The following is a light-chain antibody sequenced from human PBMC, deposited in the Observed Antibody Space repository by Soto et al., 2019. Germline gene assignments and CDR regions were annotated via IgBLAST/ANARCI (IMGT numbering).Light chain of an antibody. CDR1: TGAVTSGHY. Sequence: AVVTQEPSLTVSPGGTVTLTCGSSTGAVTSGHYPYWFQQKPGQAPRTLIYDTSNRHSWTPARFSGSLLGGKAALTLSGAQPEDEAEYYCLLSYSDPRWVFGGGTKLTVL. V-gene: IGLV7-46*01. CDR3: LLSYSDPRWV. CDR2: DTS. J-gene: IGLJ3*02.